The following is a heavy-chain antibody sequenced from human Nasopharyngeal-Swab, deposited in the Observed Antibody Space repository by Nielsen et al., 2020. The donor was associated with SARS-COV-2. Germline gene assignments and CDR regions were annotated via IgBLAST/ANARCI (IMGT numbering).Heavy chain of an antibody. CDR2: IYYSGST. CDR3: ARSLLRFLEWTNFDY. D-gene: IGHD3-3*01. J-gene: IGHJ4*02. CDR1: GGSISSSSYY. Sequence: GSLRLSCTVSGGSISSSSYYWGWIRQPPGKGLEWIGSIYYSGSTYYNPSLKSRVTISVDTSKNQSSLKLSSVTAADTAVYYCARSLLRFLEWTNFDYWGQGTLVTVSS. V-gene: IGHV4-39*07.